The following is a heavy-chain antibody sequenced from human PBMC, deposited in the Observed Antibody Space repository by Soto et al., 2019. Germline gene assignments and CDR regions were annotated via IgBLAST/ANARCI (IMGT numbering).Heavy chain of an antibody. CDR1: GFTFRSYS. V-gene: IGHV3-48*02. CDR3: ARGGGPDTAMVHTYYYYYYGMDV. CDR2: ISSSSSTI. Sequence: GGSLRLSCAASGFTFRSYSMNWVRQAPGKGLEWVSYISSSSSTIYYADSVKGRFTISRDNAKNSLYLQMNSLRDEDTAVYYCARGGGPDTAMVHTYYYYYYGMDVWGQGTTVTVSS. J-gene: IGHJ6*02. D-gene: IGHD5-18*01.